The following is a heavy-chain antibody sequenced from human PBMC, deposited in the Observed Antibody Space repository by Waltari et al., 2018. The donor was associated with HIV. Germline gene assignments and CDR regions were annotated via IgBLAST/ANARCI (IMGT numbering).Heavy chain of an antibody. J-gene: IGHJ1*01. CDR3: ATSARLAVPTY. D-gene: IGHD6-19*01. Sequence: EVQLVQSGAEVKNTGATVKISCQVSGRTFTDYYMQWVQDAPGKGLEWIGLVDPEDGETIYAENFQGRVTITADTSTDTAYMELSSLTYEDTAVYYCATSARLAVPTYWGQGTLVIVS. CDR2: VDPEDGET. CDR1: GRTFTDYY. V-gene: IGHV1-69-2*01.